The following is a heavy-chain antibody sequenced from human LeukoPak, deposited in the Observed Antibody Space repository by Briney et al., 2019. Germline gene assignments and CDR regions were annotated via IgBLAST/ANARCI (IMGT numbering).Heavy chain of an antibody. V-gene: IGHV1-69*13. Sequence: SVTVSCKASGGTFSSYAISWVRQAPGQGLEWMGGIIPIFGTANYAQKFQGRVTITADESTSTAYMELSSLRSEDTAVYYCARTTYYDILTGYYTYFDYWGQGTLVTVSS. CDR1: GGTFSSYA. D-gene: IGHD3-9*01. CDR2: IIPIFGTA. J-gene: IGHJ4*02. CDR3: ARTTYYDILTGYYTYFDY.